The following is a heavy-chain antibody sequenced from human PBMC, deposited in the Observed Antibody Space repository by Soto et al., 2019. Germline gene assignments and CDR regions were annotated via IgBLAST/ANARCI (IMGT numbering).Heavy chain of an antibody. CDR3: ARSRVKPSDYGMDV. Sequence: PSQTLSLPCAISGDSVSSNSAAWNWIRQSPSRGLEWLGRTYYRSKWYNDYAVSVKSRITIKPDTSKHQFSLQLNSVTPEDTAVYYCARSRVKPSDYGMDVWGQGTTVTVSS. J-gene: IGHJ6*02. V-gene: IGHV6-1*01. CDR1: GDSVSSNSAA. CDR2: TYYRSKWYN. D-gene: IGHD2-2*01.